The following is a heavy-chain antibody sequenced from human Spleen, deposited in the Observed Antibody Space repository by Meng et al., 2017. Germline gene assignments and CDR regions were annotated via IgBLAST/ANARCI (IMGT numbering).Heavy chain of an antibody. D-gene: IGHD3-3*01. CDR2: MNPNSGNT. CDR3: ARGRQLRFLEWTGTDYYYYGMDV. J-gene: IGHJ6*02. CDR1: GYTFTSYD. V-gene: IGHV1-8*01. Sequence: ASVKVSCKASGYTFTSYDINWVRQATGQGLEWMGWMNPNSGNTGYAQKFQGRVTMTRNTSISTAYMELSSLRSEDTAVYYCARGRQLRFLEWTGTDYYYYGMDVWGQGTTVTVSS.